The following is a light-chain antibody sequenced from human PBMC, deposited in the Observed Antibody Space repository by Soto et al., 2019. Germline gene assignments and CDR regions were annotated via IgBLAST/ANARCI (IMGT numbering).Light chain of an antibody. CDR3: QQYIIWPPYT. Sequence: EIVMTQSPATLSVSPGERATLSCRASQSVTTNLAWYQQKPGQAPRLLMYDASTRATGVPVRFSGSGSGTEFTLTISSLQSEDSAVYYCQQYIIWPPYTFGQGTKVEIK. J-gene: IGKJ2*01. CDR2: DAS. CDR1: QSVTTN. V-gene: IGKV3-15*01.